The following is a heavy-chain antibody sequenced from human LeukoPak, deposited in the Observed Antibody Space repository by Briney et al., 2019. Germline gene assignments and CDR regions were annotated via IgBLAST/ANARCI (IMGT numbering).Heavy chain of an antibody. V-gene: IGHV4-39*01. CDR3: ARGTYYDFWSGYYTLNY. CDR2: IYYSGST. CDR1: GGSISSSSYY. D-gene: IGHD3-3*01. J-gene: IGHJ4*02. Sequence: SETLSLTCTVSGGSISSSSYYWGWIRQPPGKGLEWIGSIYYSGSTYYNPSLKSRVTISVDTSKNQFSLKLSSVTAADTAVYYCARGTYYDFWSGYYTLNYWGQGTLVTVSS.